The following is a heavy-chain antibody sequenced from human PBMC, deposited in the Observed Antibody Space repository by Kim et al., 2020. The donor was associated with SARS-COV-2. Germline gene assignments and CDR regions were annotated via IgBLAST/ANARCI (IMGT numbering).Heavy chain of an antibody. Sequence: GGSLRLSCAASGFTFSNYGMTWVRQAPGKGLEWVSGINRSGGATFYADSVKGRFTISRDSSKDTLYLQMNSLRADDTAVYYCASLGGCTGAGCSNFDHWG. J-gene: IGHJ4*01. V-gene: IGHV3-23*01. CDR3: ASLGGCTGAGCSNFDH. D-gene: IGHD2-15*01. CDR1: GFTFSNYG. CDR2: INRSGGAT.